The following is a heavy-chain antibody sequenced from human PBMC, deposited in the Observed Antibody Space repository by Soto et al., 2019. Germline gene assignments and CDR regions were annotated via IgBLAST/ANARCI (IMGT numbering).Heavy chain of an antibody. D-gene: IGHD6-25*01. CDR1: GGTFSSYA. V-gene: IGHV1-69*01. CDR2: LIPMFGTT. CDR3: ARAAVLTFTRFYDVDV. Sequence: QVQLVQSGAEVKTPGSSVKVSCEASGGTFSSYAINWVRQAPGQGLEWVGGLIPMFGTTDYAQRFQGRVNFVADESTNTASMEVTDLTSDDTAVYYCARAAVLTFTRFYDVDVWCQGTTVSVSS. J-gene: IGHJ6*02.